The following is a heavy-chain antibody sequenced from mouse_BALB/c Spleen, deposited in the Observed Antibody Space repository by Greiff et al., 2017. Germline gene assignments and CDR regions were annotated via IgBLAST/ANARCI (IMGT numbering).Heavy chain of an antibody. CDR2: IDPANGNT. D-gene: IGHD1-1*01. CDR1: GFNIKDTY. Sequence: VQLKESGAELVKPGASVKLSCTAPGFNIKDTYMHWVKQRPEQGLEWIGRIDPANGNTKYDPKFQGKATITADTSSNTAYLQLSSLTSEDTAVYYCAPNYGSSYNYFDYWGQGTTLTVSS. CDR3: APNYGSSYNYFDY. J-gene: IGHJ2*01. V-gene: IGHV14-3*02.